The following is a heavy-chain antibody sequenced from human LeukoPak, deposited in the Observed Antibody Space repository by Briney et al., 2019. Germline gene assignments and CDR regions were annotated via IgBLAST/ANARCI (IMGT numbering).Heavy chain of an antibody. V-gene: IGHV1-69*13. D-gene: IGHD3-22*01. J-gene: IGHJ4*02. CDR2: IIPIFRTA. Sequence: ASVKVSCKASGGTFRSFAISWVRQAPGQGLEWMGGIIPIFRTANYAQKFQGRATITADESTSTAYMELSSLRSEDTAVYYCARALRYYSDSSGYAFDYWGQGTLVTVSS. CDR1: GGTFRSFA. CDR3: ARALRYYSDSSGYAFDY.